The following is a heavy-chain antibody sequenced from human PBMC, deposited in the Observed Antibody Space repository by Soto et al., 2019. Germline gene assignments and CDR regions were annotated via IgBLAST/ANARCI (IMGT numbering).Heavy chain of an antibody. D-gene: IGHD6-6*01. CDR2: ISAYNGNT. CDR3: ARDGDIQYSSSHDAFDI. Sequence: GASVKVSCKAAGYTFTSYGISWVRQAPGQGLEWMGWISAYNGNTNYAQKLQGRVAMTTDTSTSTAHMELRSLRSDDTAVYYCARDGDIQYSSSHDAFDIWGQGTMVTVSS. CDR1: GYTFTSYG. J-gene: IGHJ3*02. V-gene: IGHV1-18*01.